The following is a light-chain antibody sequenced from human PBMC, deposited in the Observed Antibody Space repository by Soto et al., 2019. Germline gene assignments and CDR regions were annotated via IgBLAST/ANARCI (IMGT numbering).Light chain of an antibody. V-gene: IGKV3-20*01. CDR3: QEYGSSRT. CDR1: QSVSSSY. Sequence: EIVLTQSPGTLSLSPGERATLSCRASQSVSSSYLAWYQQKPGQAPRLLIYGASSRATGIPDRFSGSGSGTDFTLTIRRLEPEVFAVYYCQEYGSSRTFGQGTKVEIK. CDR2: GAS. J-gene: IGKJ1*01.